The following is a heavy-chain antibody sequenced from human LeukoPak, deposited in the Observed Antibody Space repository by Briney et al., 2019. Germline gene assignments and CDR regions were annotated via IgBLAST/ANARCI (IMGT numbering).Heavy chain of an antibody. CDR1: GFTFSSYA. Sequence: GRSLRLSCAASGFTFSSYAMHWVRQAPGKGLEWVAVISYDGSNKYYADSVKGRFTISRDNSKNTLYLQMNRLRAEDTAVYYCARDSGEWLRLTAGMGYWGQGTLVTVSS. CDR2: ISYDGSNK. CDR3: ARDSGEWLRLTAGMGY. J-gene: IGHJ4*02. V-gene: IGHV3-30-3*01. D-gene: IGHD5-12*01.